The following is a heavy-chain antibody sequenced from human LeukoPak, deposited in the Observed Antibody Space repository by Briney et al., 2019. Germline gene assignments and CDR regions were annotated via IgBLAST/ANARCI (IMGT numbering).Heavy chain of an antibody. Sequence: SGGSLRLSCAASGFTFSSYSMNWVRQAPGKGLEWVSYISSSSSPIYDSDSVKGRFTISRDNAKNSLYLEMNSLRAEDTAVYYCVRELSGILGFDYWGRGTLVTVSS. CDR2: ISSSSSPI. V-gene: IGHV3-48*01. CDR3: VRELSGILGFDY. CDR1: GFTFSSYS. D-gene: IGHD6-13*01. J-gene: IGHJ4*02.